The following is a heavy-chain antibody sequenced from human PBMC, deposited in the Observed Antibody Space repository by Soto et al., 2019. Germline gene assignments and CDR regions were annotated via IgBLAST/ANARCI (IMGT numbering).Heavy chain of an antibody. D-gene: IGHD3-10*01. Sequence: PSESLSLPCTVSGGSISSYYWRWIRQPPGKGLEWIGYIYYIGSTNYNPSLKSRVTISVDASKNQFSLKLSSVTAADTAVYYCARDYGSGSYLGFDPWGQGTLVTVSS. CDR2: IYYIGST. CDR1: GGSISSYY. CDR3: ARDYGSGSYLGFDP. V-gene: IGHV4-59*01. J-gene: IGHJ5*02.